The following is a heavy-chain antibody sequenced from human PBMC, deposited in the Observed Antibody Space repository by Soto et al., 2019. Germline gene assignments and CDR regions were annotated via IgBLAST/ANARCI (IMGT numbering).Heavy chain of an antibody. J-gene: IGHJ3*02. D-gene: IGHD1-26*01. CDR2: IYYSGST. Sequence: QVQLQESGPGLVKPSETLSLTCTVSGGSISSYYWSWIRQPPGKGLEWIGYIYYSGSTNYNPSLKSRVTISVDTSKNQFSLKLSSVTAADTAVYYCARVSIVGATNQFDIWGQGTMVTVSS. V-gene: IGHV4-59*01. CDR3: ARVSIVGATNQFDI. CDR1: GGSISSYY.